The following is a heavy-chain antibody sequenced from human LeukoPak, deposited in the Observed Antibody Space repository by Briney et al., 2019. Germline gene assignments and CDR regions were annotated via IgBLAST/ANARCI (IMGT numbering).Heavy chain of an antibody. D-gene: IGHD3-16*02. V-gene: IGHV1-24*01. CDR2: YDPEDGET. CDR3: ATVTITFGGVIVNNWFDP. CDR1: GYTLTELS. J-gene: IGHJ5*02. Sequence: ASVKVFCKVSGYTLTELSMHWVRQVPGRGLEWKGGYDPEDGETIDVQKFQGRVTMTEDTSTDTAYMELSSLRSEDTAVYYCATVTITFGGVIVNNWFDPWGQGTLVTVSS.